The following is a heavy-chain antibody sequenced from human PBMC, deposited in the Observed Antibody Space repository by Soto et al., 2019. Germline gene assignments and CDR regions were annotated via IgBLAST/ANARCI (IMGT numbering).Heavy chain of an antibody. CDR2: IKSKTDGGTT. V-gene: IGHV3-15*01. D-gene: IGHD2-15*01. J-gene: IGHJ6*02. Sequence: EVQLVESGGGLVKPGGSLRLSCAASGFTFSNAWMSWVRQAPGKGLEWVGRIKSKTDGGTTDYAAPVKGRFTISRDDSKNTLYLQMNSLKTEDTAVYFCTSLVVVAARDRGYYCYGMDVWGQGTTVTVSS. CDR1: GFTFSNAW. CDR3: TSLVVVAARDRGYYCYGMDV.